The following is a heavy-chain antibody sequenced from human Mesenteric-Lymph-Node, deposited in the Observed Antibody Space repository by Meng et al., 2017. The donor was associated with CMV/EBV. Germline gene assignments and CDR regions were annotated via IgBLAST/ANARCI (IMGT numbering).Heavy chain of an antibody. Sequence: SCAASGFTFDTYAMTWVRQVPGKGLEWVSTISGSDGTTYYADSVKGRLTISRDNSKNTLYLQMNSLRPEDTAAYYCAKVHWGDYYKYGLDVWGQGTTVTVSS. CDR2: ISGSDGTT. D-gene: IGHD7-27*01. CDR1: GFTFDTYA. CDR3: AKVHWGDYYKYGLDV. V-gene: IGHV3-23*01. J-gene: IGHJ6*02.